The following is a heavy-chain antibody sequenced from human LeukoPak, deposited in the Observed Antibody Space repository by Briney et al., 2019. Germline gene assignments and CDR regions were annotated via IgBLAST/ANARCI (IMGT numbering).Heavy chain of an antibody. Sequence: ASVKVSCKASGYTFTSYYMHWVRQAPGQGLEWMGIINPSGGSTSYAQKFQGRVTMTRDTSTSTVYMELSSLRSEDTAVYYCAREGTYCGGDCYPSTRTAFDYWGQGTLVTVSS. CDR3: AREGTYCGGDCYPSTRTAFDY. V-gene: IGHV1-46*01. J-gene: IGHJ4*02. CDR2: INPSGGST. D-gene: IGHD2-21*02. CDR1: GYTFTSYY.